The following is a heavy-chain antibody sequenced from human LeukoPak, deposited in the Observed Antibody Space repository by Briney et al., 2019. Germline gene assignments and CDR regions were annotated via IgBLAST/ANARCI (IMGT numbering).Heavy chain of an antibody. CDR1: GFTFSSYA. D-gene: IGHD3-16*01. J-gene: IGHJ4*02. V-gene: IGHV3-30*04. CDR2: ISYDGSNK. CDR3: AKERSHLINYFDY. Sequence: PGGSLRLSCAASGFTFSSYAMHWVRQAPGKGLEWVAVISYDGSNKYYADSVKGRFTISRDNSKNTLYLQMNSLRAEDTAVYYCAKERSHLINYFDYWGQGTLVTVSS.